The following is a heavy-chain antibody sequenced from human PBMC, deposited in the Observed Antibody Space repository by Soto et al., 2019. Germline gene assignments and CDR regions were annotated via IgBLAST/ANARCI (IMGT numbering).Heavy chain of an antibody. CDR2: TYYRSKWYN. CDR3: ARDEIVVPFNYYYGMDV. J-gene: IGHJ6*02. D-gene: IGHD1-26*01. V-gene: IGHV6-1*01. Sequence: SQTLSLTCAISGDSVSSNSAAWNWIRQSPSRGLEWLGRTYYRSKWYNDYAVSVKSRITINPDTSKNQFSLQLNSVTPEDTAVYYCARDEIVVPFNYYYGMDVWGQGTTVTISS. CDR1: GDSVSSNSAA.